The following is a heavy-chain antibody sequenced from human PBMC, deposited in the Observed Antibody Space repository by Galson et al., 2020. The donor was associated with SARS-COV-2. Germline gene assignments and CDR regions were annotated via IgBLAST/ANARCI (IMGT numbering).Heavy chain of an antibody. V-gene: IGHV3-30-3*01. D-gene: IGHD3-16*01. CDR2: ISYDGSNK. CDR3: ARDGGGWFDP. J-gene: IGHJ5*02. Sequence: TGGSLRLSCAASGFTFSSYAMHWVRQAPGKGLEWVAVISYDGSNKYYADSVKGRFTISRDNSKNTLYLQMNSLRAEDTAVYYCARDGGGWFDPRGQGTLVTVSS. CDR1: GFTFSSYA.